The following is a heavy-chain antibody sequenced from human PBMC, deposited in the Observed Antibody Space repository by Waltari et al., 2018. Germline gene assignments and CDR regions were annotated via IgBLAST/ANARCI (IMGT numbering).Heavy chain of an antibody. V-gene: IGHV1-8*01. CDR1: GYTFTSYD. Sequence: QVQLVQSGAEVKKPGASVKVSCKASGYTFTSYDINWVRQATGQGLEWMGWMNPNSGNTGYAQKFQGRVTITADKSTSTAYMELSSLRSEDTAVYYCARFGDYGDYVGVDYWGQGTLVTVSS. J-gene: IGHJ4*02. CDR3: ARFGDYGDYVGVDY. D-gene: IGHD4-17*01. CDR2: MNPNSGNT.